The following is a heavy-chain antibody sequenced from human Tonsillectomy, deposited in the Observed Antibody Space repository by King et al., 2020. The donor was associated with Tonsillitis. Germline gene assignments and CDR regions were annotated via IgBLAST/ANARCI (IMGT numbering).Heavy chain of an antibody. Sequence: VQLVESGGGLVQPGGSLRLSCAASGFTFSSYAMSWVRQAPGKGLEWVSTISGSGGSTYHADPVKGRFTISSDNSKNTLYLQMNSLRAEDTAVYFCAKDVDTDRGAFDIWGQGTMVTVSS. J-gene: IGHJ3*02. CDR2: ISGSGGST. CDR3: AKDVDTDRGAFDI. D-gene: IGHD5-18*01. V-gene: IGHV3-23*04. CDR1: GFTFSSYA.